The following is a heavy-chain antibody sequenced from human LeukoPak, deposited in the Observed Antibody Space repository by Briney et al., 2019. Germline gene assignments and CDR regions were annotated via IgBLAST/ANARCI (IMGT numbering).Heavy chain of an antibody. D-gene: IGHD3-10*01. CDR3: ANYRSTMVRGVISYGWFDP. V-gene: IGHV3-21*04. CDR2: IGTRSTSM. CDR1: GFTTFSKYS. J-gene: IGHJ5*02. Sequence: GGSLRLSCAASGFTTFSKYSMNWVRQAPGKGLEWVSCIGTRSTSMYYADSVRGRFSISRDNAKNSVYLQMNSLRAEDTAVYYCANYRSTMVRGVISYGWFDPWGQGTLVTVSS.